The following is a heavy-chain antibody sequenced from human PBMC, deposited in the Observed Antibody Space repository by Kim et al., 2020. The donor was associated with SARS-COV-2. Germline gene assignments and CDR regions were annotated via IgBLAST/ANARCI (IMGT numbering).Heavy chain of an antibody. V-gene: IGHV1-24*01. CDR1: GYTLTELS. CDR2: FDPEDGET. J-gene: IGHJ5*02. CDR3: ATHPTAGVNDYVWGSYRYYWFDP. D-gene: IGHD3-16*02. Sequence: ASVKVSCKVSGYTLTELSMHWVRQAPGKGLEWMGGFDPEDGETIYAQKFQGRVTMTEDTSTDTAYMELSSLRSEDTAVYYCATHPTAGVNDYVWGSYRYYWFDPWGQGTLVTVSS.